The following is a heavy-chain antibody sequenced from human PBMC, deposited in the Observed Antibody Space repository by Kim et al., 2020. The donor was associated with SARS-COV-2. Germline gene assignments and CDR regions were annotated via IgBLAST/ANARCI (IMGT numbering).Heavy chain of an antibody. D-gene: IGHD1-7*01. V-gene: IGHV3-48*02. CDR3: ARSGTTLSFFY. CDR2: I. J-gene: IGHJ4*02. Sequence: IDYASYVKGRFTISRDNDKNSTYLQMNSLRDEDTAVYYCARSGTTLSFFYWGQGTLVTVSS.